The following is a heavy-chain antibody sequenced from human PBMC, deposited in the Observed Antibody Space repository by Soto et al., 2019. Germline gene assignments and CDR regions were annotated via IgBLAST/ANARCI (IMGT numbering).Heavy chain of an antibody. CDR3: ARAANYGLMDY. V-gene: IGHV1-2*04. D-gene: IGHD3-16*01. Sequence: SVTVSCEASGYTFTAYYIHWVRQAPLQALEYVGWINPNSGRTNYAQKFQQWVTLTRDTSTSTAYMELSRLTSDASAVFYCARAANYGLMDYWGQGTLVTVSS. J-gene: IGHJ4*02. CDR2: INPNSGRT. CDR1: GYTFTAYY.